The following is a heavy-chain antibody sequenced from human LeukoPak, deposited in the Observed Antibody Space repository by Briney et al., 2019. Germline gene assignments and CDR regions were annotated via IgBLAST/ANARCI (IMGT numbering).Heavy chain of an antibody. CDR2: IYSGGSP. V-gene: IGHV3-66*01. J-gene: IGHJ5*02. CDR3: ARGDYGSGSYSFDP. CDR1: GFTVSSNY. Sequence: PGGSLRLSCAASGFTVSSNYMSWVRQAPGKGLEWVSVIYSGGSPYYADSVKGRFTISRDNSKNTLYLQMNSLRAEDTAVYYCARGDYGSGSYSFDPWGQGTLVTVSS. D-gene: IGHD3-10*01.